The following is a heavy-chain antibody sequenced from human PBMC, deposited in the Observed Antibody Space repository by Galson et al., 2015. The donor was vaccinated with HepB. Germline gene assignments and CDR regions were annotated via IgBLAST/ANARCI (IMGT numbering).Heavy chain of an antibody. Sequence: SLRLSCAASGFTFSSYSMNWVRQAPGKGLEWVSSISSSSSYIYYADSVKGRFTISRDNAKNSLFLQMNSLRAEDTAVYYCASGGSYGRWFDPWGQGTLVTVSS. CDR1: GFTFSSYS. J-gene: IGHJ5*02. D-gene: IGHD3-16*01. CDR3: ASGGSYGRWFDP. CDR2: ISSSSSYI. V-gene: IGHV3-21*01.